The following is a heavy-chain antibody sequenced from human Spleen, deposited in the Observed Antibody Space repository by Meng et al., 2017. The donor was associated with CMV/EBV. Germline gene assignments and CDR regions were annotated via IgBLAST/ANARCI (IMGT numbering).Heavy chain of an antibody. CDR1: GVG. Sequence: GVGVGLIRQPPGRALEWLALIYWNDDERYSPSLKSRLTITKDTSKNQVVLTMTNMDPVDTATYYCAHSRTYCSSTSCLGRYNWFDPWGQGTLVTVSS. D-gene: IGHD2-2*01. CDR3: AHSRTYCSSTSCLGRYNWFDP. V-gene: IGHV2-5*01. CDR2: IYWNDDE. J-gene: IGHJ5*02.